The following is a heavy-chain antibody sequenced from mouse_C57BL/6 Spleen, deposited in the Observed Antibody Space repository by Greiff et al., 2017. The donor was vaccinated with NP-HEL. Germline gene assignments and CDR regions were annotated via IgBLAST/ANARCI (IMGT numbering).Heavy chain of an antibody. J-gene: IGHJ4*01. CDR3: ARHGEAMDY. CDR2: ISNGGGST. CDR1: GFTFSDYY. V-gene: IGHV5-12*01. Sequence: EVQGVESGGGLVQPGGSLKLSCAASGFTFSDYYMYWVRQTPEKRLEWVAYISNGGGSTYYPDTVKGRFTISRDNAKNTLYLQMSRLKSEDTAMYYCARHGEAMDYWGQGTSVTVSS.